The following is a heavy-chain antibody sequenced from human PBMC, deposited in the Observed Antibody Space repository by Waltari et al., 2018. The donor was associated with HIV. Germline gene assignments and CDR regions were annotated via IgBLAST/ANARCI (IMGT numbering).Heavy chain of an antibody. Sequence: EVQLVESGGGLIQPGGSLRLSCAASGFTISSNYMSWVRQAPGKGLEWVSIIYTGGTTDYADSVKGRFTILRDNSNNTLYLQMNSLRAEDTAVYYCARGRLGPWGQGTLVTVSS. CDR2: IYTGGTT. V-gene: IGHV3-53*01. CDR3: ARGRLGP. J-gene: IGHJ5*02. D-gene: IGHD3-10*01. CDR1: GFTISSNY.